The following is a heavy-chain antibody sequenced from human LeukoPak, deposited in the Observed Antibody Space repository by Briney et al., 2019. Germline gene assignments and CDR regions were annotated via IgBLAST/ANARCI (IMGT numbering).Heavy chain of an antibody. CDR3: EKERGYYDILTGYSSGWTHRYYFDY. V-gene: IGHV3-33*06. J-gene: IGHJ4*02. Sequence: GGSLRLSCAASGFTFSSYGMHWVRQAPGKGLEWVAVIWYDGSNKYYADSVKGRFTISRDNSENTLYLQMNSLREEDMAVYYCEKERGYYDILTGYSSGWTHRYYFDYWGQGTLVPVSS. CDR1: GFTFSSYG. CDR2: IWYDGSNK. D-gene: IGHD3-9*01.